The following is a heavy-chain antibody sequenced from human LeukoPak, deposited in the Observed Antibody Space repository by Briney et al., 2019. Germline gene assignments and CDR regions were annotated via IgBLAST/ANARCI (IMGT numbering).Heavy chain of an antibody. Sequence: SETLSLTCTVSDGSISSSSYYWGWIRQPPGKGLEWIGSIYYSGSTYYNPSLKSRVTMSVDTSKNQVSLKLSSVTAADTAVYYCARLVWAYSSSPGRTATFDYWGQGTLVTVSS. D-gene: IGHD6-6*01. J-gene: IGHJ4*02. V-gene: IGHV4-39*01. CDR2: IYYSGST. CDR1: DGSISSSSYY. CDR3: ARLVWAYSSSPGRTATFDY.